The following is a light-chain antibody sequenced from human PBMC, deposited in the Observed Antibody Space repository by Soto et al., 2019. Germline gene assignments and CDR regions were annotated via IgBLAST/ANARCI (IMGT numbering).Light chain of an antibody. CDR1: QDIDGY. V-gene: IGKV1D-12*01. J-gene: IGKJ5*01. Sequence: DIQVTQSPSSVSASVGDRVTITCRASQDIDGYLAWYPHKPGRTPELLIHGASRLQSGVPARFSGSGPGTDFTPSINSLQPEDLATYDGQHAYSFPITSGQGTRLDI. CDR3: QHAYSFPIT. CDR2: GAS.